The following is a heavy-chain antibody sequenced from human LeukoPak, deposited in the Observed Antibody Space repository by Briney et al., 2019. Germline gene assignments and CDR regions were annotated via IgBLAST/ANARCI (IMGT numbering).Heavy chain of an antibody. V-gene: IGHV3-23*01. J-gene: IGHJ4*02. D-gene: IGHD4-17*01. Sequence: PGGSLRLSCAASGFIFSSYAMSWVRQAPGKGLEWVSGISGSGGSIYYADSVKGRFTISRDNSKNTLYLQMNSLRAEDTAVYYCARDLDYGDYVSQNFDYWGQGTLVTVSS. CDR3: ARDLDYGDYVSQNFDY. CDR1: GFIFSSYA. CDR2: ISGSGGSI.